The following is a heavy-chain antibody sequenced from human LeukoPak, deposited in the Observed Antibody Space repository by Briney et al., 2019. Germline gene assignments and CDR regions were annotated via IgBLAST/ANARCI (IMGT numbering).Heavy chain of an antibody. V-gene: IGHV3-20*04. CDR3: AREGSRSDDAFDI. Sequence: GGSLRLSCAASGFIFDNYDMNWVRQVAGKGLEWVAGINWNGGTTRYGDSVKGRFPASRDSAKNSLYLQMNSLRAEDTALYYCAREGSRSDDAFDIWGQGTMAIVSS. J-gene: IGHJ3*02. D-gene: IGHD1-26*01. CDR1: GFIFDNYD. CDR2: INWNGGTT.